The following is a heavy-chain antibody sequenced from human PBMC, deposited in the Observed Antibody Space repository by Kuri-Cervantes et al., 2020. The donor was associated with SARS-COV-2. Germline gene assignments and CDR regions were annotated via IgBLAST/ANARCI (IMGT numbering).Heavy chain of an antibody. Sequence: LRLSCTVSGGSITSGHYWTWIRQHPGKGLEWIGFIYYNGGTSYNPSLRSRVTMSMDASGNQFTLNLRSVTAADTAVYYCARDQGWLSLWGQGTLVTVSS. CDR3: ARDQGWLSL. V-gene: IGHV4-31*02. J-gene: IGHJ4*02. D-gene: IGHD3-22*01. CDR1: GGSITSGHY. CDR2: IYYNGGT.